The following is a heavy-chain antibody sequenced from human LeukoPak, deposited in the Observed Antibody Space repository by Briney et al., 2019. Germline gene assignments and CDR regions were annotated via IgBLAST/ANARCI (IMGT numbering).Heavy chain of an antibody. CDR2: IYYNENT. V-gene: IGHV4-39*07. J-gene: IGHJ4*02. CDR1: GGSISSSSYY. D-gene: IGHD6-19*01. CDR3: ARVRGYDSGWHGYYFDY. Sequence: SETLSLTCTVSGGSISSSSYYWGWIRQPPGKGLEWIANIYYNENTYYKPSLKSRVTISVDTSKNQFSLKLSSVTAADTAVYYCARVRGYDSGWHGYYFDYWGQGTLVTVSS.